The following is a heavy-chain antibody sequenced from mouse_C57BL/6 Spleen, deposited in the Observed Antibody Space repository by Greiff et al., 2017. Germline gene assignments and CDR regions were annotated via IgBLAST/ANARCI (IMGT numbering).Heavy chain of an antibody. J-gene: IGHJ2*01. CDR2: INPNNGGT. Sequence: EVQLQQSGPELVKPGASVKISCKASGYTFTDYYMNWVKQSHGKSLEWIGDINPNNGGTSYNQKFKGKATLTVDTSSSTAYMELRSLTSEDSAVYYCARWSFDYWGQGTTLTVSS. V-gene: IGHV1-26*01. CDR3: ARWSFDY. CDR1: GYTFTDYY.